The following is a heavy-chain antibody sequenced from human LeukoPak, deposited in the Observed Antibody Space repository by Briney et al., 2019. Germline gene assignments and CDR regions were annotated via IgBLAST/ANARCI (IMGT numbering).Heavy chain of an antibody. V-gene: IGHV4-59*01. D-gene: IGHD6-19*01. CDR1: GGSISSYY. Sequence: LETLSLTCTVSGGSISSYYWSWIRQPPGKGLEWIGYIYYSGRTNYNPSLKSRVTISVDTSKNQFSLKLSSVTAAETAVEYCARSQWLASVGLDCGSQGTLVTVSS. J-gene: IGHJ4*02. CDR2: IYYSGRT. CDR3: ARSQWLASVGLDC.